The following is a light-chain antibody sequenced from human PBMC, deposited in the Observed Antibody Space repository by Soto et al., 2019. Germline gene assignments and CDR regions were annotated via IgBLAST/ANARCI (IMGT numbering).Light chain of an antibody. V-gene: IGLV3-21*02. CDR3: QVWDSASDHRV. J-gene: IGLJ3*02. CDR1: NIGIKS. CDR2: DDS. Sequence: SYELTQPPSVSVAPGQTARITCGGNNIGIKSVHWYQQKPCQAPVLVVYDDSDRPSGIPERFSGSNSGNTATLTISRVEAGDEADYYCQVWDSASDHRVFGGGTKVTVL.